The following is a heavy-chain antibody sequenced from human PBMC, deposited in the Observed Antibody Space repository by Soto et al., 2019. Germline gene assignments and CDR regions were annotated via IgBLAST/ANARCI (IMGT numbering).Heavy chain of an antibody. V-gene: IGHV4-31*03. CDR3: ARDNGSNYFDY. CDR2: IHYSGST. D-gene: IGHD1-26*01. Sequence: SETLSLTCTVSGGSISSGDYYWSWIRQHPGKGLEWIGYIHYSGSTYYNPSLKSRVTISVDTSKNQFSLKLSSVTAADTAVYYCARDNGSNYFDYWGQGTLVTVSS. J-gene: IGHJ4*02. CDR1: GGSISSGDYY.